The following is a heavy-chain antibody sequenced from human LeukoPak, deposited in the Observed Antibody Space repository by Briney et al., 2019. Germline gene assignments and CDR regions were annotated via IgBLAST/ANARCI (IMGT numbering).Heavy chain of an antibody. CDR3: ARERDEALDI. Sequence: GGSLRLSCAASGFNFSNYGMNWVRQAPGKGLEWVSSIGSRSTSIYYADSVKGRFTISRDNARNSLYLQMNSLRAEDTAVYYCARERDEALDIWDQGTMVTVSS. CDR2: IGSRSTSI. CDR1: GFNFSNYG. J-gene: IGHJ3*02. V-gene: IGHV3-21*01.